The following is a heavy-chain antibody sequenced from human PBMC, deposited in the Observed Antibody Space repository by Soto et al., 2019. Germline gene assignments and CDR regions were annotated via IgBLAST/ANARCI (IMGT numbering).Heavy chain of an antibody. CDR3: ARDHGIRAAAGFFRFGWFDP. V-gene: IGHV6-1*01. Sequence: KQSQTLSLTCAISGDSVSSNSAAWNWIRQSPSRGLEWLGRTYYRSKWYNDYAVSVKSRITINPDTSKNQFSLQLNSVTPEDTAVYYCARDHGIRAAAGFFRFGWFDPWGQGTLVTVSS. J-gene: IGHJ5*02. CDR2: TYYRSKWYN. CDR1: GDSVSSNSAA. D-gene: IGHD6-13*01.